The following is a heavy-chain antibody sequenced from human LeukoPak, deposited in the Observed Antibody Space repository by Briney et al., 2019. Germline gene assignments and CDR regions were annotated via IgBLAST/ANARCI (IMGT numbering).Heavy chain of an antibody. CDR2: IYYSGST. CDR1: GGSISSYY. CDR3: GSCADGYYYMDV. D-gene: IGHD2-15*01. V-gene: IGHV4-59*01. Sequence: PSETLSLTCAVSGGSISSYYWSWIRQPPGKGLEWIGYIYYSGSTNYNPSLKSRVTISVDTSKNQFSLKLSSVTAADTAVYYCGSCADGYYYMDVWGKGTTVTVSS. J-gene: IGHJ6*03.